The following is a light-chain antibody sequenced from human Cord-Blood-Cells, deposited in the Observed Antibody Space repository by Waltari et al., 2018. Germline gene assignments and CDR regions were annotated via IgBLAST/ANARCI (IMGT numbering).Light chain of an antibody. Sequence: QSALTQPASVSGSPGQSITISCTGTSSDVGGYNYVSWYQQHPGKAPKLMIYEVSKLPSGVSSRFSGSKSGNTASLTISGLQAEDDADYYCSSYTSSSTLFGGGTKLTVL. J-gene: IGLJ3*02. CDR3: SSYTSSSTL. V-gene: IGLV2-14*01. CDR1: SSDVGGYNY. CDR2: EVS.